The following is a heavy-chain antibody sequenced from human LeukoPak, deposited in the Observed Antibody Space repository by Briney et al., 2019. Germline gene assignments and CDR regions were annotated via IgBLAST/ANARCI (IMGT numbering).Heavy chain of an antibody. CDR1: GFTFDDYA. J-gene: IGHJ3*02. CDR3: AKDIRSGWFNGGAAFDI. D-gene: IGHD6-19*01. CDR2: ISWNSGSI. V-gene: IGHV3-9*01. Sequence: GGSLRLSCAASGFTFDDYAMHWVRQAPGRGLEWVSGISWNSGSIWYADSVKGRFTISRDNAKNSLYLQMNSLRPEDTALYYCAKDIRSGWFNGGAAFDIWGQGTKVTVSS.